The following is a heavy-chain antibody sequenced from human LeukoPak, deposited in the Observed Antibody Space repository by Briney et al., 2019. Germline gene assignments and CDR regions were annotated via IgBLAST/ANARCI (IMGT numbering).Heavy chain of an antibody. CDR3: TRDQVSVAGTGIDY. D-gene: IGHD6-19*01. CDR2: ISSSGNSI. Sequence: AGGSLRLSCAASGFTFSDYYMSWIRQAPGKGLEWGSYISSSGNSISYADSVKGRFTISRDNAKNSLYLQMNSLRAEDTAVYYCTRDQVSVAGTGIDYWGQGTLVTVSS. CDR1: GFTFSDYY. J-gene: IGHJ4*02. V-gene: IGHV3-11*04.